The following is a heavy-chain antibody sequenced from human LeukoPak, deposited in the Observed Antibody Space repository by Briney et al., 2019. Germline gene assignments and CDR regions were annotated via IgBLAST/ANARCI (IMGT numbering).Heavy chain of an antibody. CDR2: MNPGTGNT. Sequence: ASVKVSCKDSGYTFGAYEINWVRQAPGQGLAWMEWMNPGTGNTGYTQKFQGRVTMTRDTSISTAYMEVNSLRSEDTAVYYCARLSETPAYYYSSGYYYLGYWGQGTLVTVSS. CDR3: ARLSETPAYYYSSGYYYLGY. CDR1: GYTFGAYE. J-gene: IGHJ4*02. D-gene: IGHD3-22*01. V-gene: IGHV1-8*01.